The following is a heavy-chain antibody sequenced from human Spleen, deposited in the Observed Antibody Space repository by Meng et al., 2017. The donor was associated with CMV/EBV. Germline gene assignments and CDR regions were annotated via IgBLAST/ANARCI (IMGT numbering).Heavy chain of an antibody. CDR2: IRSKTYGGTT. V-gene: IGHV3-49*04. D-gene: IGHD2-2*01. CDR3: SRAPHCSTTSCYPPEFDY. Sequence: GESLKISCTASGFTFGDYAMTWVRQAPGKGLEWVGFIRSKTYGGTTEYAASLKGRFSISRDDSKSIAYLQMNTLKTEDTAMYYCSRAPHCSTTSCYPPEFDYWGQGTLVTVSS. CDR1: GFTFGDYA. J-gene: IGHJ4*02.